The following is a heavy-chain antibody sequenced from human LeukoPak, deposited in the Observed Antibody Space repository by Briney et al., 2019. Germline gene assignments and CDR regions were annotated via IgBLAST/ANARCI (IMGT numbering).Heavy chain of an antibody. V-gene: IGHV3-23*01. CDR2: IFGSGGST. Sequence: PGVSLRLSCAASGFTFSSYAMTWVRQAPGKGLEWVSAIFGSGGSTYYADSVKGRFTISRDNSKNTLYLQMNSLRAEDTAVYYCAKARGPVATHPDYWGQGTLVTVSS. CDR3: AKARGPVATHPDY. D-gene: IGHD5-12*01. J-gene: IGHJ4*02. CDR1: GFTFSSYA.